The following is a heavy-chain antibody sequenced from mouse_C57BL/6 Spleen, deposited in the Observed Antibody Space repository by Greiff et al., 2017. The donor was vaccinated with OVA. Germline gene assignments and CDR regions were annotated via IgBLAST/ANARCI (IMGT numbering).Heavy chain of an antibody. CDR1: GFTFSDYG. D-gene: IGHD1-3*01. CDR3: GRATNPGLVSYFDY. Sequence: EVQVVESGGGLVKPGGSLKLSCAASGFTFSDYGMHWVRQAPEKGLEWVAYISSGSSTIYYAATVKGRFTISRDNAKNTLFLQMNSLRSEDTAMYDWGRATNPGLVSYFDYWGQGTTLTVSS. V-gene: IGHV5-17*01. CDR2: ISSGSSTI. J-gene: IGHJ2*01.